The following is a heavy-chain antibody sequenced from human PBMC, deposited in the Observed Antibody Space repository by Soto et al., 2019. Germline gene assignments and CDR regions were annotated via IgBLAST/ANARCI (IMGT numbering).Heavy chain of an antibody. Sequence: SVKVSFKASGGTFSSYAISWVRQAPGQGLEWMGGIIPIFGTANYAQKFQGRVTITADESTSTAYMELSSLRSEDTAVYYCAHDSRDRYYYYYYGMDVWGQGTTVTVSS. CDR2: IIPIFGTA. V-gene: IGHV1-69*13. D-gene: IGHD3-3*01. CDR1: GGTFSSYA. CDR3: AHDSRDRYYYYYYGMDV. J-gene: IGHJ6*02.